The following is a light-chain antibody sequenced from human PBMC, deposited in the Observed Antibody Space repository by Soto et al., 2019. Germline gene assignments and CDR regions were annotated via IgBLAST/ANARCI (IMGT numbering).Light chain of an antibody. J-gene: IGKJ5*01. CDR3: QQANSFPIT. Sequence: DIQMTQSPSSVSASVGDRVTITCRASQDISSWLAWYQQKPGKAPKLLIYDASSLQSGVPSRFSGSGSGTDFTRTISSLQPEDFATYYCQQANSFPITFGQGTRLEIK. V-gene: IGKV1-12*01. CDR2: DAS. CDR1: QDISSW.